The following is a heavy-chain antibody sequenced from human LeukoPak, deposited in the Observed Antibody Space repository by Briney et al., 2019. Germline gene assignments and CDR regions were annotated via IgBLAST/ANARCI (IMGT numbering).Heavy chain of an antibody. CDR2: INHSGGT. CDR3: ARMRYFDL. V-gene: IGHV4-34*01. CDR1: GGSFSGYY. Sequence: SETLSLTCAVYGGSFSGYYWSWIRQPPGEGLEWIGEINHSGGTNYNPSLKSRVTISVDTSKNQFSLKLSSVTAADTAVYYCARMRYFDLWGRGTLVTVSS. J-gene: IGHJ2*01.